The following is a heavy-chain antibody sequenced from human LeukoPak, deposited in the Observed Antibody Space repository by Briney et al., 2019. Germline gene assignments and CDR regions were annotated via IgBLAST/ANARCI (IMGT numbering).Heavy chain of an antibody. J-gene: IGHJ4*02. CDR1: GFTFSSYA. Sequence: GGSLRLSCAASGFTFSSYAMHWVRQAPGKGLEWVAVISYDGSNKYYADSVKGRFTISRDNSKNTLYLQMNSLGAEDTAVYYCAKDQGSAYLYYFDYWGQGTLVTVSS. D-gene: IGHD3-22*01. CDR2: ISYDGSNK. CDR3: AKDQGSAYLYYFDY. V-gene: IGHV3-30-3*01.